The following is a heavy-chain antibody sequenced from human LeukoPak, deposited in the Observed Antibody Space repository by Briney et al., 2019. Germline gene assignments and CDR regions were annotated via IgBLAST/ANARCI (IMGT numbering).Heavy chain of an antibody. CDR1: GFTFDDYA. CDR3: ARGRSSGIAAAGDY. CDR2: ISWNSGSI. D-gene: IGHD6-13*01. V-gene: IGHV3-9*03. J-gene: IGHJ4*02. Sequence: GRSLRLSXAASGFTFDDYAMHWVRQAPGKGLEWVSGISWNSGSIGYADSVKGRFTISRDNAKNSLYLQMNSLRAEDVALYYCARGRSSGIAAAGDYWGQGTLVTVSS.